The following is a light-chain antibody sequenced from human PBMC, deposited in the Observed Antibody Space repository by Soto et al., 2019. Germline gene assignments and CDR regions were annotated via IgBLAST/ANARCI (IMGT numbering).Light chain of an antibody. CDR1: SSDVGGYNY. CDR2: DVS. CDR3: SSYTSSSTWV. V-gene: IGLV2-14*01. Sequence: QSVLTQPAPVSGSPGQSITLSRPGTSSDVGGYNYVSWYQQHPGKAPKLMIYDVSNRPSGVSNRFSGSKSGNTASLTISGLQAEDEADYYCSSYTSSSTWVFGTGTKVTVL. J-gene: IGLJ1*01.